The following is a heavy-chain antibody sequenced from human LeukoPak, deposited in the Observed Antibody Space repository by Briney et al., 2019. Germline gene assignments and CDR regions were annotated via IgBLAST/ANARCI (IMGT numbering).Heavy chain of an antibody. CDR1: GGSISTYY. CDR2: IYYSGNT. D-gene: IGHD3-3*01. V-gene: IGHV4-59*01. J-gene: IGHJ6*03. CDR3: ASSVEGYYYYYMDV. Sequence: SETLSLTCTVSGGSISTYYWSWIRQPPGKGLEWIGYIYYSGNTNYNPSLKSRVTISVDTSKNQFSLKLSSVTAADTAVYYCASSVEGYYYYYMDVWGRGATVTVSS.